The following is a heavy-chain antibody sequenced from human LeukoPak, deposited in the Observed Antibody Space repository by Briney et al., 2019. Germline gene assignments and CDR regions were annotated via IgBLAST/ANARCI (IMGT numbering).Heavy chain of an antibody. V-gene: IGHV4-61*02. Sequence: PSETLSLTCTVSGGSISSGNYYWSWIRQPAGKGLEWIGRTYTSGSTNYNPSLKSRVTISVDTSKNQFSLKLSSVTAADTAVYYCARAPGRYYFDYWGQGTLVTVSS. CDR3: ARAPGRYYFDY. D-gene: IGHD1-1*01. CDR1: GGSISSGNYY. CDR2: TYTSGST. J-gene: IGHJ4*02.